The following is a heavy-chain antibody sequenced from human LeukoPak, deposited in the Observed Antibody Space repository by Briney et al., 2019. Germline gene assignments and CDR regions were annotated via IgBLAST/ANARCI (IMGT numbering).Heavy chain of an antibody. Sequence: PSETLSLTCTVSGGSIRSYYWSWIRQPPGKGLEWIGYISYTGSTNYNPSLKSRVTISVDTSKNQFSLKLSSVTAADTAVYYCASHGDSDAYYFDYWGQGTLVTVSS. CDR2: ISYTGST. CDR1: GGSIRSYY. D-gene: IGHD4-17*01. J-gene: IGHJ4*02. CDR3: ASHGDSDAYYFDY. V-gene: IGHV4-59*08.